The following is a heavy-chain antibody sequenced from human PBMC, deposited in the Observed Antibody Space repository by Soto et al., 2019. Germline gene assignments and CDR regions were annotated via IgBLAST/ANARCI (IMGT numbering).Heavy chain of an antibody. CDR3: ARWSYLDY. D-gene: IGHD3-3*01. Sequence: EGSLRLSCAASGFSFGSYALSWVRQAPGKGLEWVSTISGSDGKTFYADAVKGRFSISRDTSQNTLYLQMNSLRAGDTAIYYCARWSYLDYWGQGTRVTVSS. CDR2: ISGSDGKT. J-gene: IGHJ4*02. V-gene: IGHV3-23*01. CDR1: GFSFGSYA.